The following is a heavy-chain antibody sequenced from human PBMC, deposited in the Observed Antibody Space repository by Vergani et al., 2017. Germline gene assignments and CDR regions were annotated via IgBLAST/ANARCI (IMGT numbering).Heavy chain of an antibody. Sequence: QVQLVESGGGLVEPGGSLSLSCAASGFSFSDYYMSWIRQAPGRALEWVSYIRSSGTYTNYAHTVKGRFTISRDNAKNSLYLQMNSLRADDTAVYYCARDSLTNAFDIWGQGTMVTVSS. V-gene: IGHV3-11*06. CDR3: ARDSLTNAFDI. CDR2: IRSSGTYT. J-gene: IGHJ3*02. D-gene: IGHD2-8*01. CDR1: GFSFSDYY.